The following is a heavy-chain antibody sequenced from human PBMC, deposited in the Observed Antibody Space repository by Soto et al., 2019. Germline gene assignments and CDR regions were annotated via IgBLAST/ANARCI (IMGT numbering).Heavy chain of an antibody. V-gene: IGHV3-9*01. D-gene: IGHD3-10*01. J-gene: IGHJ6*02. Sequence: PGGSLRLSCAASGFTFDDYAMHWVRQAPGKGLEWVSGISWNRGSKYYADSVKGRFTISRDNSKNTLYLQMNSLRAEDTAVYYCAKLMVRGAYYYYYGMDVWGQGTTVTVSS. CDR3: AKLMVRGAYYYYYGMDV. CDR2: ISWNRGSK. CDR1: GFTFDDYA.